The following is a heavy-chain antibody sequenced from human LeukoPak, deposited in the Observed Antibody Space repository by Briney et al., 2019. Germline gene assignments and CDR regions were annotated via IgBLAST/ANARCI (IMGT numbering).Heavy chain of an antibody. D-gene: IGHD6-19*01. V-gene: IGHV4-59*05. CDR3: ARHVAVAGFDY. J-gene: IGHJ4*02. CDR2: IYYSGST. CDR1: GGSISSYY. Sequence: SETLSLTCTVSGGSISSYYWSWIRQPPGKGLEWIGSIYYSGSTYYNPSPKSRVTISVDTSKNQFSLKLSSVTAADTAVYYCARHVAVAGFDYWGQGTLVTVSS.